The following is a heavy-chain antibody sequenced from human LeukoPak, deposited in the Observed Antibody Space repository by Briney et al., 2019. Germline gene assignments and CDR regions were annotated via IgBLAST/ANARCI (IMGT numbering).Heavy chain of an antibody. CDR3: ARQTGHRGYSYLEAFDI. CDR2: IIPIFGTA. V-gene: IGHV1-69*05. J-gene: IGHJ3*02. CDR1: GGTFSSYA. D-gene: IGHD5-18*01. Sequence: EASVKVSCTASGGTFSSYAISWVRQAPGQGLEWMGRIIPIFGTANYAQKFQGRVTITTDESTSTAYMELSSLRSEDTAVYYCARQTGHRGYSYLEAFDIWGQGTMVTVSS.